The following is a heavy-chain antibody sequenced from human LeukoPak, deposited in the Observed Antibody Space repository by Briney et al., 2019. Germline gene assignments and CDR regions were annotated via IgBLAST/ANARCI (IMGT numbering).Heavy chain of an antibody. CDR2: IIPIFGTA. CDR3: ASGSGSYYYYYMDV. V-gene: IGHV1-69*01. J-gene: IGHJ6*03. D-gene: IGHD6-19*01. CDR1: GGTFSSYA. Sequence: SVKASCKASGGTFSSYAISWVRQAPGQGLEWMGGIIPIFGTANYAQKFQGRVTITADESTSTAYMELSSLRSEDTAVYYCASGSGSYYYYYMDVWGKGTTVTVSS.